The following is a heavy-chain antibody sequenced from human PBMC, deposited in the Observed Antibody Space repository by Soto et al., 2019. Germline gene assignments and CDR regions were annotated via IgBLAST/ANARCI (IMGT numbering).Heavy chain of an antibody. CDR1: GGSLSDYY. J-gene: IGHJ5*02. CDR2: INLFGTT. V-gene: IGHV4-34*01. D-gene: IGHD3-10*01. CDR3: ARTYYFPP. Sequence: QVQLQQWGAGLLKPSETLSLTCAVSGGSLSDYYWCWIRQPPGKGLEWIGEINLFGTTNYNPSLNSRVTISADPSYDQFSLMSTSVSTSGTAVYYCARTYYFPPWGQGTLVTVSA.